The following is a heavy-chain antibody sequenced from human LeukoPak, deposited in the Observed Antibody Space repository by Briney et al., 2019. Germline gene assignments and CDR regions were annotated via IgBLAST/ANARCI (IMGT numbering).Heavy chain of an antibody. CDR2: ISSSSSYI. D-gene: IGHD5-24*01. J-gene: IGHJ6*02. Sequence: GGSLRLSCAASGFTFSNYWMTWVRQAPGKGLEWVSSISSSSSYIYYADSVKGRFTISRDNAKNSLYLQMNSLRAEDTAVYYCARVEVATIFALAPYGMDVWGQGTTVTVSS. V-gene: IGHV3-21*01. CDR1: GFTFSNYW. CDR3: ARVEVATIFALAPYGMDV.